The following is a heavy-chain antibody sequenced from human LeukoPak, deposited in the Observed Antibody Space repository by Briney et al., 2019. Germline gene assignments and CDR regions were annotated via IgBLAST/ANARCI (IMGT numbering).Heavy chain of an antibody. CDR2: LSNSGSTT. V-gene: IGHV3-23*01. Sequence: GSPRLSSGPSLVTPTSSAMSWGRQAPGKGLEWVSLLSNSGSTTYYADSVKGRFTISRDTSKNTLYLQMNSLRVEDTAVYYCAKRAYGSGSSLHYFDYWGQGTLVTVSS. D-gene: IGHD3-10*01. CDR1: LVTPTSSA. CDR3: AKRAYGSGSSLHYFDY. J-gene: IGHJ4*02.